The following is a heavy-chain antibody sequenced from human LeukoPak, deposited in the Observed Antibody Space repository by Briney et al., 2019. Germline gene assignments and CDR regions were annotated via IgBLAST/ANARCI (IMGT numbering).Heavy chain of an antibody. Sequence: GGSLRLSCAVSGLTFSTYAMSWVRQAPGKGREWVSTISSNGASTYYADSVKGRFTISRDNSNNTLYLHLHSLRAEDTAVYYCAKGELWFGESQYYFDYWGQGTLVTVAS. J-gene: IGHJ4*02. CDR1: GLTFSTYA. CDR3: AKGELWFGESQYYFDY. D-gene: IGHD3-10*01. V-gene: IGHV3-23*01. CDR2: ISSNGAST.